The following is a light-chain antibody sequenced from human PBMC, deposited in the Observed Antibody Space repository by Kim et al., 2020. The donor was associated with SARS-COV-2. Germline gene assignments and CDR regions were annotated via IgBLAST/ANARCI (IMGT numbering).Light chain of an antibody. Sequence: NNYLSWFQQNPGQAPRLLLHSSSSRATGIPDRFSAGGSGTDFTLTISRLEPEDFAVYYCQQYGTFPWTFGQGTKVDIK. CDR3: QQYGTFPWT. CDR1: NNY. CDR2: SSS. V-gene: IGKV3-20*01. J-gene: IGKJ1*01.